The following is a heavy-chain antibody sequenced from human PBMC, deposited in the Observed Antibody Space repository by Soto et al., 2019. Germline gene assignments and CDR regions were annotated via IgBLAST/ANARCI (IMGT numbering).Heavy chain of an antibody. CDR2: FYYGGR. V-gene: IGHV4-59*02. J-gene: IGHJ2*01. CDR1: GGAVGYDY. D-gene: IGHD2-8*01. Sequence: QVRLQESGPGLVKPSETLSLTCTVSGGAVGYDYWSWIRQPPGKGLEWIGNFYYGGRYYNPSLKSRVSISADASKNQLSLKLTSVTAADTAVYYCARADETLIYWSFDLWGRGTLVRVSS. CDR3: ARADETLIYWSFDL.